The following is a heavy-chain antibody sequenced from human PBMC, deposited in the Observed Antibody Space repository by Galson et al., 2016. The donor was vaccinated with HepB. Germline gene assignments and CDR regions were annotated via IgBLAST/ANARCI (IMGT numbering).Heavy chain of an antibody. CDR2: IYPGDSDT. D-gene: IGHD5-24*01. J-gene: IGHJ6*02. CDR1: GYNFSIYW. CDR3: ARVFWPPHRERYYYGMDV. V-gene: IGHV5-51*01. Sequence: QSGAEVKQPGESLKISCKTSGYNFSIYWIAWVRQMPGTGPEWMGIIYPGDSDTTYSPSFQGQVTISADKSISTASLQWSSLQASDTAMVYCARVFWPPHRERYYYGMDVWGQGTPVTVSS.